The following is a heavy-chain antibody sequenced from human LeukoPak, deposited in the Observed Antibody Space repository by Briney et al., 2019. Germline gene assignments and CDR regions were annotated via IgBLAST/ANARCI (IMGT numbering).Heavy chain of an antibody. V-gene: IGHV5-51*01. J-gene: IGHJ4*02. CDR2: IYPADSDT. CDR3: ARSGYSGYDRFDS. CDR1: GYSFTNYW. Sequence: GESLKISCQGSGYSFTNYWIGWVRQMPGKGLEWMGIIYPADSDTRYSPSFQGQVTISADKSISTAYLQWSSLKASDTAMYYCARSGYSGYDRFDSWGQGTLVTVSS. D-gene: IGHD5-12*01.